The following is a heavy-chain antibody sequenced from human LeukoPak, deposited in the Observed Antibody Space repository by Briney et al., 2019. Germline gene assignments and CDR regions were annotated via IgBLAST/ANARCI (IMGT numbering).Heavy chain of an antibody. V-gene: IGHV3-23*01. CDR3: ARDGEMYYDILTGYYRGEPKLDY. J-gene: IGHJ4*02. D-gene: IGHD3-9*01. CDR1: GFTFSSYA. CDR2: ISGSGGST. Sequence: GGSLRLSCAASGFTFSSYAMSWVRQAPGKGLEWVSAISGSGGSTYYADSVKGRFTISRDNSKNTLYLQMNSLRAEDTAVYYCARDGEMYYDILTGYYRGEPKLDYWGQGTLVTVSS.